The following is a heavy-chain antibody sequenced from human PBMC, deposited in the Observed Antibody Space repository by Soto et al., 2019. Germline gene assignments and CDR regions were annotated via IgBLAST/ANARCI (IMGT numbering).Heavy chain of an antibody. CDR3: ARGVPAAMDAFDI. CDR2: IKQDGSEN. Sequence: GGSLRLSCAASGFTFSSYWMSWVRQAPGKGLEWVANIKQDGSENYYVDSVKGRFTISRDNAKNSLYLQMNSLRAEDTAVYYCARGVPAAMDAFDIWGQGTMVTVSS. J-gene: IGHJ3*02. V-gene: IGHV3-7*01. D-gene: IGHD2-2*01. CDR1: GFTFSSYW.